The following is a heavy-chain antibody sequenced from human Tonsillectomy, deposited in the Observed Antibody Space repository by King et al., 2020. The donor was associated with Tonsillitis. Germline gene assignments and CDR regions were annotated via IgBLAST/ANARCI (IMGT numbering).Heavy chain of an antibody. CDR1: GGSISSYY. V-gene: IGHV4-4*07. CDR2: IYTSGST. J-gene: IGHJ6*03. CDR3: ARGGVEHDYGDYGPAVNYYYYYMDV. D-gene: IGHD4-17*01. Sequence: VQLQESGPGLVKPSETLSLTCTVSGGSISSYYWSWIRQPAGKGLEWIGRIYTSGSTNYNPSLKSRVTMSVDTSKNQFSLKLSSVTAADTAVYYCARGGVEHDYGDYGPAVNYYYYYMDVWGKGTTVTVSS.